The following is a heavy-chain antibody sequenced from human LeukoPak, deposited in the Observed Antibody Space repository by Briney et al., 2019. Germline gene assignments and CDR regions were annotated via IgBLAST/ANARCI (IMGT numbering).Heavy chain of an antibody. D-gene: IGHD6-19*01. CDR2: IYPDDSDT. V-gene: IGHV5-51*01. CDR1: GYNFTTYW. Sequence: GESLKISCKASGYNFTTYWIAWVRQMPGKGLECMGIIYPDDSDTRYSPTFQGQVSISADKSTSTAYLQWSSLKASDTAMYYCARPGYRSRYFDYWGQGTLVTVSS. CDR3: ARPGYRSRYFDY. J-gene: IGHJ4*02.